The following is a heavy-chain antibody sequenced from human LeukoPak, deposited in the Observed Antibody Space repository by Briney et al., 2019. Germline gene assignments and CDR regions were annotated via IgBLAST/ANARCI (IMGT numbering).Heavy chain of an antibody. J-gene: IGHJ4*02. CDR1: GFTFSSYA. V-gene: IGHV3-23*01. CDR2: ISGSGGST. CDR3: AKSRFWDSSGYYLCY. D-gene: IGHD3-22*01. Sequence: GGSLRLSCAASGFTFSSYAMSWVRQAPGKGLEWVSAISGSGGSTYYADSVKGRFTISRDNSKNTLYLQMNSLGAEDTAVYYCAKSRFWDSSGYYLCYWGQGTLVTVSS.